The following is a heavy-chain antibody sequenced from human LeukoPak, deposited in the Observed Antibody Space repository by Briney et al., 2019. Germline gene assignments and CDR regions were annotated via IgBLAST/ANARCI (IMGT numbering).Heavy chain of an antibody. Sequence: SETLSLTCTVSGGSISSSSDYWGWIRQAPGKGLEWIGSIYYHENTYYNSSLRSRVTISVDTSKSQFSLYMGSVTAADTAVYYCARDWNRYAYWGQGTLVTVSS. CDR2: IYYHENT. D-gene: IGHD1-1*01. J-gene: IGHJ4*02. CDR3: ARDWNRYAY. CDR1: GGSISSSSDY. V-gene: IGHV4-39*07.